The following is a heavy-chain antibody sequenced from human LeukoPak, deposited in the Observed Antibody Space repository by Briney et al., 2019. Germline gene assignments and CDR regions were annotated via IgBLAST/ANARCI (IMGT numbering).Heavy chain of an antibody. CDR1: GFTFSIYA. D-gene: IGHD5-18*01. Sequence: GGSLRLSCVASGFTFSIYAMSWVRQAPGKGLEWVSAISGSGGSTYYADSVKGRFTISRDNSKNTLYLQMNSLRAEDTAVYYCAKDGNSYGPFDYWGQGTLVTVSS. CDR2: ISGSGGST. V-gene: IGHV3-23*01. J-gene: IGHJ4*02. CDR3: AKDGNSYGPFDY.